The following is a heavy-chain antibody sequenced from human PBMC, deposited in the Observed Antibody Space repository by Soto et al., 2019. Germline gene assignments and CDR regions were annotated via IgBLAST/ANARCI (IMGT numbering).Heavy chain of an antibody. CDR3: VKGGSYYD. CDR2: ISDSGGST. J-gene: IGHJ4*02. V-gene: IGHV3-23*01. Sequence: EVQLLESGGGLAQPGGSLRLACAASGFTFSTYAMSWVRQAPGKGLEWVSSISDSGGSTYYADSVKGRFTISRDNSKNTFYLQMNSLRAEDTAVYYCVKGGSYYDWGQGTLVTVSS. CDR1: GFTFSTYA. D-gene: IGHD1-26*01.